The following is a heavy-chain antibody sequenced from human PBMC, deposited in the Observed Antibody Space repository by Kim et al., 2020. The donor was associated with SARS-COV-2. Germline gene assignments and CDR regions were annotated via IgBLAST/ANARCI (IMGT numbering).Heavy chain of an antibody. Sequence: SETLSLTCAVYGGSFSGYYWSWIRQPPGKGLEWIGEINHSGSTNYNPSLKSRVTISVDTSKNQFSLKLSSLTAADTAVYYCSRGLVSRYYCMDVWGQRTT. CDR1: GGSFSGYY. D-gene: IGHD2-2*01. CDR2: INHSGST. CDR3: SRGLVSRYYCMDV. V-gene: IGHV4-34*01. J-gene: IGHJ6*02.